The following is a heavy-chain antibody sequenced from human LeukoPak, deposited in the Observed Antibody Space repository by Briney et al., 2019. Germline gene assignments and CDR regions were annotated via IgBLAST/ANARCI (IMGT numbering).Heavy chain of an antibody. CDR3: ATETNGRHYDY. V-gene: IGHV3-21*06. J-gene: IGHJ4*02. Sequence: GGSLRLSCTASGLTFSTSGFNWVRQAPGKGLEWVASIGPTGSDRYHADSIKGRFTISRDNANNFLYLQMNSLRAEDTAVYYCATETNGRHYDYWGQGTLVTVSS. D-gene: IGHD1-14*01. CDR1: GLTFSTSG. CDR2: IGPTGSDR.